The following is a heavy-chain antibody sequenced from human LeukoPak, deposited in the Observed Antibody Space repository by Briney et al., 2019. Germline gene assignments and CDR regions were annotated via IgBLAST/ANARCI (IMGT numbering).Heavy chain of an antibody. V-gene: IGHV4-4*09. Sequence: SETLSLTCTVSGDSISSYYWSWIRQPPGKGLEWIGYIYTSGGTNYIPSLKGRVTISIDTSKNQFSLKLSPVTAADSAVHYCARLTRLSTSPDRYYLDYWGQGTLVTVSS. CDR1: GDSISSYY. J-gene: IGHJ4*02. CDR3: ARLTRLSTSPDRYYLDY. CDR2: IYTSGGT. D-gene: IGHD6-6*01.